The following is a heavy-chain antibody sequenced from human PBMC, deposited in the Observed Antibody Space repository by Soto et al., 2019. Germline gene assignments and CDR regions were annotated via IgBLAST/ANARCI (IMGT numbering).Heavy chain of an antibody. CDR1: GFTFSSYA. D-gene: IGHD1-26*01. CDR2: ISGSGDST. Sequence: EVQLLESGGGLVQPGGSLRLSCAASGFTFSSYAMRWVRQAPGKGLEGVSSISGSGDSTYYADSVKGRFTISRDNSQNTLYLQMNSLRAEDTAVYYCARRGSGSYYDYWGQGTLVTVSS. J-gene: IGHJ4*02. CDR3: ARRGSGSYYDY. V-gene: IGHV3-23*01.